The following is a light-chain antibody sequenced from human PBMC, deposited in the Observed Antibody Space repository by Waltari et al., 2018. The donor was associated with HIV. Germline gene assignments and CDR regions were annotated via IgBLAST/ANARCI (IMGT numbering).Light chain of an antibody. Sequence: QSALTQPPSASGSPGQSVTISCTGTSSDVGGYNYVSWYQQHPGKAPKLMIYEVNKRPSGGPDRFSGSKSGNTASLTVSGLQAEDEADYYCSSYAGSTYVFGSGTKVTVL. CDR1: SSDVGGYNY. CDR2: EVN. CDR3: SSYAGSTYV. J-gene: IGLJ1*01. V-gene: IGLV2-8*01.